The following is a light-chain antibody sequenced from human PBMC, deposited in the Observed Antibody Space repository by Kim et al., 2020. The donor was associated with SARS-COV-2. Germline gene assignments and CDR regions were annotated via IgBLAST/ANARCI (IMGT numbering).Light chain of an antibody. CDR3: QQYGSSSWT. CDR1: QSVSSSY. Sequence: PWERATRSCRASQSVSSSYLAWYQQKPGQAPKLLIYGASSRATGIPDRFSGSGSGTDFTLTISRLEPEDFAVYYCQQYGSSSWTYGQGTRVDIK. V-gene: IGKV3-20*01. CDR2: GAS. J-gene: IGKJ1*01.